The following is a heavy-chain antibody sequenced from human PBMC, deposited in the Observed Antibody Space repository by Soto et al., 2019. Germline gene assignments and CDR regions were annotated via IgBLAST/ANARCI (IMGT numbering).Heavy chain of an antibody. J-gene: IGHJ4*02. CDR3: ASLPQDVSPVPGNAGPDY. D-gene: IGHD6-19*01. V-gene: IGHV3-74*01. CDR1: GFTFTNYW. Sequence: EVQLVESGGDLVQPGGSLRLSCAASGFTFTNYWMHWVRQAPGRGLLWISRINPDGSTTFYADSVKGRFTISRDNAKNTLYLEMNSLRGEDIAVYDCASLPQDVSPVPGNAGPDYWGQGTLVTVSS. CDR2: INPDGSTT.